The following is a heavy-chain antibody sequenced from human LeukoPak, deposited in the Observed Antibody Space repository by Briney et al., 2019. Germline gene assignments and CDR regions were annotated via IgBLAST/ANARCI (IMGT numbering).Heavy chain of an antibody. CDR3: AKSSVVIPLFDY. CDR1: GGSISSYY. D-gene: IGHD3-22*01. CDR2: IYYSGST. V-gene: IGHV4-59*01. J-gene: IGHJ4*02. Sequence: SETLSLTCTVSGGSISSYYWSWIRQPPGKGLEWIGYIYYSGSTNYNPSLKSRVTISVDTSQNQFSLKLSSVTAADTAVYYCAKSSVVIPLFDYWGQGTLVTVSS.